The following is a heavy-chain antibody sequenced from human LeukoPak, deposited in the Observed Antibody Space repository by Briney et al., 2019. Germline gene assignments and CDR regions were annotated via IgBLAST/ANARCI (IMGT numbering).Heavy chain of an antibody. J-gene: IGHJ6*03. V-gene: IGHV3-74*01. CDR1: GLTFSSYW. CDR2: INADGSST. CDR3: VRVRVYYYMDV. Sequence: GGSLRLSCAASGLTFSSYWMHWVRQAPGEGLVWVSRINADGSSTSYADSVKGRFTLPRDNANNTLYLQMNSLRAEDTAVYYCVRVRVYYYMDVWGKGTTVTVSS.